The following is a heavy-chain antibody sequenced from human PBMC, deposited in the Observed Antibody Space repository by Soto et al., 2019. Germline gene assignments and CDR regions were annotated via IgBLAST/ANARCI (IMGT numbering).Heavy chain of an antibody. D-gene: IGHD5-18*01. J-gene: IGHJ4*02. CDR3: ARNPWIQLRGGFDY. V-gene: IGHV4-30-4*01. Sequence: SETLSLTCTVSGGSISSGDYYWSWIRQPPGKGLEWIGYIYYSGSTYYNPSLKSRVTISVDTSKNQFSLKLSSVTAADTAVYYCARNPWIQLRGGFDYWGQGTLVTVSS. CDR2: IYYSGST. CDR1: GGSISSGDYY.